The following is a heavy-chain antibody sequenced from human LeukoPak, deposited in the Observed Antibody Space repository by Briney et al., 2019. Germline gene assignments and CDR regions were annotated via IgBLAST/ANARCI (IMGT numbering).Heavy chain of an antibody. J-gene: IGHJ4*02. CDR1: GGSIRSTSYY. Sequence: PSETLSLTCTVSGGSIRSTSYYWGWIRQPPGKGLEWLGSVHYSGSTYGNPSLKSRVTISVDTSKNQFSVKLTSVTAADTAVYYCARESSRYPYYFDYWGQGTLVTVSS. CDR3: ARESSRYPYYFDY. V-gene: IGHV4-39*07. CDR2: VHYSGST. D-gene: IGHD3-22*01.